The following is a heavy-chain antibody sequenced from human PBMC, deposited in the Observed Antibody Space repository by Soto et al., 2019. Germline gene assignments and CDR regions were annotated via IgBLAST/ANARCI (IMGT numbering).Heavy chain of an antibody. CDR1: VFTFDDNA. Sequence: LRLSFAVSVFTFDDNAMHWVRQAPEKGLEWVSGINWKSDIGYADSVKGRFTISRDNAENSLYLQMNSLRAEDTALYYCAISQDRGGRTTFIYWGQGTKVTV. V-gene: IGHV3-9*01. CDR3: AISQDRGGRTTFIY. CDR2: INWKSDI. D-gene: IGHD3-16*01. J-gene: IGHJ4*02.